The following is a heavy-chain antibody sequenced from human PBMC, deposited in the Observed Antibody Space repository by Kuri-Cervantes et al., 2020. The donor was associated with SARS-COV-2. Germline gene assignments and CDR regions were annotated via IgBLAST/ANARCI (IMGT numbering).Heavy chain of an antibody. D-gene: IGHD3-3*01. J-gene: IGHJ4*02. CDR3: TRDSFWSGYYDY. V-gene: IGHV3-49*04. Sequence: GGSLRLSCTASGFTFGDYAMSWVRQAPGKGLEWVGFIRSKAYGGTTEYAASVKGRFTISRDDSKSIACLQMNSLKTEDTAVYYCTRDSFWSGYYDYWGQGTLVTVSS. CDR1: GFTFGDYA. CDR2: IRSKAYGGTT.